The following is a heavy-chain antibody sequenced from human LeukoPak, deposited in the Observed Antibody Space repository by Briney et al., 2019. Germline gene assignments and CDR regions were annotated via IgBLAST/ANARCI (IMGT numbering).Heavy chain of an antibody. CDR2: ITGDGSTT. CDR3: VRDWFGEHI. V-gene: IGHV3-74*01. CDR1: GFTFSYYW. D-gene: IGHD3-10*01. J-gene: IGHJ4*02. Sequence: GGSLRLSCAASGFTFSYYWMYWVRQAPGKGLVWVSHITGDGSTTNYADSVKGRFTISRDNAKDTLYLQMNSLGVEDTAVYYCVRDWFGEHIWGQGTLVTVSS.